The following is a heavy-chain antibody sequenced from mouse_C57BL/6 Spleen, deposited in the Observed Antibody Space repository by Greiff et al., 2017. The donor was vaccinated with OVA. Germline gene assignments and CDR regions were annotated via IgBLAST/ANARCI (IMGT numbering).Heavy chain of an antibody. CDR2: IYPGSGNT. J-gene: IGHJ2*01. D-gene: IGHD2-1*01. CDR1: GYTFTDYY. V-gene: IGHV1-76*01. Sequence: QVQLQQSGAELVRPGASVKLSCKASGYTFTDYYINWVKQRPGQGLEWIARIYPGSGNTYYNEKFKGKATLTADKSSSTAYMQLSSLTSEDSAVYFCARSDGNFYFDYWGQGTTLTVSS. CDR3: ARSDGNFYFDY.